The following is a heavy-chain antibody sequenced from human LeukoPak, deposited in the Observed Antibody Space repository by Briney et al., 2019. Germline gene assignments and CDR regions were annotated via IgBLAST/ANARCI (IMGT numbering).Heavy chain of an antibody. D-gene: IGHD4-17*01. CDR1: GFTFSSYG. CDR3: ARDLGYGDYDY. V-gene: IGHV3-33*01. Sequence: GRSLRLSCAASGFTFSSYGMHWVRQAPGKGLEWVAVIWYDGSNKYYADSVKGRFTISRDNSKNTLYLQMNSLRAEDAAVYYCARDLGYGDYDYWGQGTLVTVSS. J-gene: IGHJ4*02. CDR2: IWYDGSNK.